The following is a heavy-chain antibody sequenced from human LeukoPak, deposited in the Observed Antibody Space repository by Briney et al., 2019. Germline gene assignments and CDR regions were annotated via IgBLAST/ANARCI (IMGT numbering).Heavy chain of an antibody. CDR1: GGSISSYY. V-gene: IGHV4-59*01. CDR3: ARDLEPKANYFDY. D-gene: IGHD1-1*01. CDR2: IYYSGST. Sequence: SETLSLTCTVSGGSISSYYWSWIRQPPGKGLEWIGYIYYSGSTNYNPSLKSRVTISVDTSKNQFSLKLSSVTAADTAVYYCARDLEPKANYFDYWGQGTLVTVSS. J-gene: IGHJ4*02.